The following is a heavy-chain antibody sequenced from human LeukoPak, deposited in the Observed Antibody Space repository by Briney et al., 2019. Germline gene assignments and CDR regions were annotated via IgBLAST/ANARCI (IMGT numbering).Heavy chain of an antibody. CDR2: IYTSGST. V-gene: IGHV4-4*07. CDR3: ARVRGETGYCSSTSCYTGAFDI. D-gene: IGHD2-2*02. J-gene: IGHJ3*02. CDR1: GGSISSYY. Sequence: SGTLSLTCTVSGGSISSYYWSWIRQPAGKGLEWIGRIYTSGSTNCNPSLKSRVVMSVDTSKNQFSLKLSSVTAADTAVYYCARVRGETGYCSSTSCYTGAFDIWGQGTMVTVSS.